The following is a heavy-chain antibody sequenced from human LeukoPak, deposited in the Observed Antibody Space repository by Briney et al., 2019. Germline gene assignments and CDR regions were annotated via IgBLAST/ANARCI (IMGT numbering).Heavy chain of an antibody. V-gene: IGHV4-38-2*01. CDR2: IYHTGNT. D-gene: IGHD4-17*01. CDR1: GYSISSGYY. CDR3: ARPQYSDAAYFDL. J-gene: IGHJ2*01. Sequence: SETLSLTCAVSGYSISSGYYWGWIRQPPGQGLEWIGSIYHTGNTYYNPSLKSRVTMSVDTSKNQFSLKLSSVTAADTAVYFCARPQYSDAAYFDLWGRGTLVTVSS.